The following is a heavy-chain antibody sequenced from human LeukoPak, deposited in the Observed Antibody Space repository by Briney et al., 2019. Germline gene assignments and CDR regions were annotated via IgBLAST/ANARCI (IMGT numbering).Heavy chain of an antibody. J-gene: IGHJ6*04. CDR1: GFSFSTYW. CDR3: AELGITMIGGV. CDR2: IKQDGSEK. D-gene: IGHD3-10*02. Sequence: GGSLRLSCAASGFSFSTYWMSWVRQAPGKGLEWVANIKQDGSEKYYVDSVKGRFTISRDNAKNSLYLQMNSLRAEDTAVYYCAELGITMIGGVWGKGTTVTISS. V-gene: IGHV3-7*01.